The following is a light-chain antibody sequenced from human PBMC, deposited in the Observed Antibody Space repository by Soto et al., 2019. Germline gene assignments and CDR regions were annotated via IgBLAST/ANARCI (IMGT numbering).Light chain of an antibody. Sequence: EIVLTQSPVTLSLSPGERATLSCRASRSFASSYLGWYQQKPGQAPRLLIYAASTRATGIPDRFSGSGSATDLTLTISRLEPEDYAVYYCQHYDSSPPYTFGQGTKLEIK. CDR3: QHYDSSPPYT. V-gene: IGKV3-20*01. CDR2: AAS. CDR1: RSFASSY. J-gene: IGKJ2*01.